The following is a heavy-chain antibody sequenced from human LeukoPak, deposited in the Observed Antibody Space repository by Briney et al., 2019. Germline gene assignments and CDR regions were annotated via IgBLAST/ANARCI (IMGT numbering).Heavy chain of an antibody. J-gene: IGHJ3*02. CDR3: ARSVIAVAGYDAFDI. CDR1: GFTFSAYS. CDR2: ISSRSFTI. V-gene: IGHV3-48*02. D-gene: IGHD6-19*01. Sequence: GGSLRLSCAASGFTFSAYSMNWVRQAPGKGLDWVSYISSRSFTIYYADSVKGRFTISRDNAKNSLYLEMNSLRDEDAAVYYCARSVIAVAGYDAFDIWGQGTVVTVSS.